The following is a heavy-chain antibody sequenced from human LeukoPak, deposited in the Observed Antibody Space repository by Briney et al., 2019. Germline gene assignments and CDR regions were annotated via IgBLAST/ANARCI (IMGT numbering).Heavy chain of an antibody. D-gene: IGHD6-13*01. CDR3: ARMFRSSWYINWFDP. V-gene: IGHV4-34*01. CDR1: GGSFSGYY. Sequence: SETLSLTCAIYGGSFSGYYWTWIRQPPGKGLEWIGSIYHSGSTSYNPSLKSRLTISVDTSKNQFSLKLNFVTAADTAMYYCARMFRSSWYINWFDPWGQGTLVTVSS. CDR2: IYHSGST. J-gene: IGHJ5*02.